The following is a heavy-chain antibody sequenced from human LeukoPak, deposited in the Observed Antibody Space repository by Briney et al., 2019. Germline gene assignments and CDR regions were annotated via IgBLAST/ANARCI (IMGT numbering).Heavy chain of an antibody. V-gene: IGHV3-13*04. CDR2: IGTAGDT. CDR1: GFSFSSYD. Sequence: GGSLRLSCAASGFSFSSYDMHWVRQGTGKGLEWVSAIGTAGDTYYPDSVKGRFTISRENAKNSLYLRMNSLRAGDTAVYYCARGLRNAFDIWGQGTMVTVSS. J-gene: IGHJ3*02. CDR3: ARGLRNAFDI.